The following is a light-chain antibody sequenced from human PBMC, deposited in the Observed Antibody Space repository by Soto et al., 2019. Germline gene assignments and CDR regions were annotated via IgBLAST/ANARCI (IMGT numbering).Light chain of an antibody. CDR2: GAS. J-gene: IGKJ5*01. Sequence: EIVMTQSPATLSVSPGERASLSCRASQSVSSNLAWYQQKPGQAPRLLIYGASTMATGIPARFSGSGSGTEFTLTISSLQSEDFALYYCQQYINWPPGITFGQGTRLEIK. CDR1: QSVSSN. V-gene: IGKV3-15*01. CDR3: QQYINWPPGIT.